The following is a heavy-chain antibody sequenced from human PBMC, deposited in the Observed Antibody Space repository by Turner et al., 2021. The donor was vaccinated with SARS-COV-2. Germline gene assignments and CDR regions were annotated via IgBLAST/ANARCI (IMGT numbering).Heavy chain of an antibody. V-gene: IGHV3-23*01. CDR2: ISGSSFTT. CDR3: AKRDFADSNGYAPLFDY. Sequence: EVPLLESGGGLVQPGGSLRLSCAASGFTFSNYAMTWVRQTPGKGLEWVSGISGSSFTTYYADPAKGRFTISRDNAKNTLYLKMNSLRVEDTAVYYCAKRDFADSNGYAPLFDYWGQGTLVTVSS. CDR1: GFTFSNYA. D-gene: IGHD3-22*01. J-gene: IGHJ4*02.